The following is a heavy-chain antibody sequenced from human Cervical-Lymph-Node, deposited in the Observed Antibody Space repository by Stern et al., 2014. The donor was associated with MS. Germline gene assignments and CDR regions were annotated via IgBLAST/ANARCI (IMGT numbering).Heavy chain of an antibody. CDR1: GGSISSSNY. D-gene: IGHD3-3*01. CDR2: IYYSGSA. V-gene: IGHV4-39*02. CDR3: ARKEISIFGVVMVPQQWFDP. J-gene: IGHJ5*02. Sequence: QVQLVQSGPGLVKPSETLSLTCSVSGGSISSSNYWAWIRQPPGKGLEWIGRIYYSGSAYYNPSLKSRATISLDPSTNYFSPKFSSVTAADTAVYFCARKEISIFGVVMVPQQWFDPWGQGALVTVSS.